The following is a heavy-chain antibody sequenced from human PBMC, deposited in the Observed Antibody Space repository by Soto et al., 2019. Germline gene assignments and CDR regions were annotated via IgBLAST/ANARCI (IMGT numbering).Heavy chain of an antibody. J-gene: IGHJ4*02. V-gene: IGHV3-30-3*01. D-gene: IGHD3-22*01. CDR2: ISYDGSNK. CDR3: ARKYYDSSGYYGPFDY. Sequence: QVQLVESGGGVVQPGRSLRLSCAASGFTFSSYAMHWVRQAPGKGLEWVAVISYDGSNKYYADSVKGRFTISRDNSKNTLYLQMNSLRAEDTAVYYCARKYYDSSGYYGPFDYWGQGTLVTVSS. CDR1: GFTFSSYA.